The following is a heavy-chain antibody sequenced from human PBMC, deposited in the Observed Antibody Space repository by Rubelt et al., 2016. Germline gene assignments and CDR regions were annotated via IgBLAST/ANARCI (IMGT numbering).Heavy chain of an antibody. CDR3: ARPTEYSSSPRMDV. D-gene: IGHD6-6*01. Sequence: MGGIIPIFGTANYAQKFQGRVTVTADESTSTAYMELSSLRSEDTAVYYCARPTEYSSSPRMDVWGQGTTVTVSS. V-gene: IGHV1-69*01. CDR2: IIPIFGTA. J-gene: IGHJ6*02.